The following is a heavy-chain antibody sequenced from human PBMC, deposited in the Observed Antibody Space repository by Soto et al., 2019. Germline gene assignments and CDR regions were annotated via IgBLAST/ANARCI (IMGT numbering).Heavy chain of an antibody. V-gene: IGHV1-69*13. CDR3: ARGTSRPYGSSWSVNYYYYGMEG. D-gene: IGHD6-13*01. Sequence: SSVQVSCTPSGPTFSCYVISCVRPAPGEVLEWMGGIIPIFGGAHYAQKFEGRVTITADESTSTAYMELRSLRSEDTAVYYCARGTSRPYGSSWSVNYYYYGMEGRGQGTTVTASS. J-gene: IGHJ6*02. CDR2: IIPIFGGA. CDR1: GPTFSCYV.